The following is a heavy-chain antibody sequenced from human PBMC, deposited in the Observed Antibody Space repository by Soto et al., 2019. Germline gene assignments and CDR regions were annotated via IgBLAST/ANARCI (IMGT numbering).Heavy chain of an antibody. J-gene: IGHJ6*02. CDR1: EFTFSSYA. CDR2: ISGSGSST. Sequence: EVQLLESGGGLVQPGGSLRLSCAASEFTFSSYAMSWVRQAPGKGLEWVSAISGSGSSTYYADSVKGRFTISRDNSKNTLYLQMNSLRAEDTAVYYCAKDLRMTTVPPSHYGMDVWGQGTTVTVSS. CDR3: AKDLRMTTVPPSHYGMDV. V-gene: IGHV3-23*01. D-gene: IGHD4-4*01.